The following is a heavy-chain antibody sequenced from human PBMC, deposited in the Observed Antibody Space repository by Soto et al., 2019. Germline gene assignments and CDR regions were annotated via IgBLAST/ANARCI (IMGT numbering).Heavy chain of an antibody. CDR2: IKDRSQNYAT. CDR1: GFSVSGWY. V-gene: IGHV3-72*01. J-gene: IGHJ5*01. D-gene: IGHD5-12*01. CDR3: AREGDARWLDS. Sequence: EVHLVESGGGLVQPGGSARLSCAASGFSVSGWYMDWVRQAPGKGLEWVARIKDRSQNYATEYAASVKGRFTVSRHASQNSMYLQMNSLKIEDTAVYYCAREGDARWLDSWGQGTLVTVS.